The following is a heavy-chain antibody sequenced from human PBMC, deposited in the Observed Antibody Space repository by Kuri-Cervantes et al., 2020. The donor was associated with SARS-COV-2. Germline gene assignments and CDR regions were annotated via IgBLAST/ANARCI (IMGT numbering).Heavy chain of an antibody. V-gene: IGHV3-21*01. Sequence: GESLKISCAASGFTFSSCSMNWVRQAPGKGLEWVSSISSSSSYIYYADSVKGRFTISRDNAKTSLYQQMNSLSAEDTAVYYCAKAGGTIPPTADYWGQGTLVTVSS. CDR2: ISSSSSYI. J-gene: IGHJ4*02. CDR3: AKAGGTIPPTADY. D-gene: IGHD3-9*01. CDR1: GFTFSSCS.